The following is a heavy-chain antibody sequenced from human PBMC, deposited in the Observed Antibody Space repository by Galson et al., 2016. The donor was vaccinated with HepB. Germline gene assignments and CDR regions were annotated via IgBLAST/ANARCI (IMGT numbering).Heavy chain of an antibody. Sequence: SLRLSCAESGFTFSSYWMSWVRQAPGKGLEWVANIKADGSEKYYVDSVEGRFTISRDNAKNPLYLQMNSLRAEDTAVYYRARDPGYSGYDGWGQGTLVTVSS. D-gene: IGHD5-12*01. CDR2: IKADGSEK. CDR1: GFTFSSYW. J-gene: IGHJ4*02. V-gene: IGHV3-7*04. CDR3: ARDPGYSGYDG.